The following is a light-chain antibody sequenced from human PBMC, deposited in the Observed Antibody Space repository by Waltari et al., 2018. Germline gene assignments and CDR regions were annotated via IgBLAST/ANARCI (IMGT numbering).Light chain of an antibody. Sequence: EIVLTQSPGPLSLSPGARAPPPGRASQTIRVSFAWYQQKPGQAPRLPIYGASSRAAGIPDRFSGSGSGTDFSLTISRLEPEDFAVYYCQHYVRLPVTFGRGTKVEIK. J-gene: IGKJ1*01. CDR1: QTIRVS. CDR2: GAS. V-gene: IGKV3-20*01. CDR3: QHYVRLPVT.